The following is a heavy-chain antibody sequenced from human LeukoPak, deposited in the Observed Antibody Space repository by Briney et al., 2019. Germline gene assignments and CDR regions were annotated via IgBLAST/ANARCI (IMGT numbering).Heavy chain of an antibody. CDR3: AREGEHCSGTSCYTLHYYYYYMDV. Sequence: GGSLRLSCAASGFTFSSYGMHWVRQAPGKGLEWVAFIRYDGSNKYYADSVKGRFTISRDNSKNTLYLQMNSLRAEDTAVYYCAREGEHCSGTSCYTLHYYYYYMDVWGKGTTVTVSS. J-gene: IGHJ6*03. V-gene: IGHV3-30*02. D-gene: IGHD2-2*02. CDR2: IRYDGSNK. CDR1: GFTFSSYG.